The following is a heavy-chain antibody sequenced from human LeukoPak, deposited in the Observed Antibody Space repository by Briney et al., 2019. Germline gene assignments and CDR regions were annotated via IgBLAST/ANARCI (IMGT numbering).Heavy chain of an antibody. V-gene: IGHV4-59*08. CDR1: GGSISSYY. D-gene: IGHD6-19*01. CDR3: ARRVASSGWYGGIHFDY. Sequence: SETLSLTCTVSGGSISSYYWGWIRQPPGKGLEWIGYIYYSGSTNYNPSLKSRVTISVDTSKNQFSLKLSSVTAADTAVYYCARRVASSGWYGGIHFDYWGQGTLVTVSS. J-gene: IGHJ4*02. CDR2: IYYSGST.